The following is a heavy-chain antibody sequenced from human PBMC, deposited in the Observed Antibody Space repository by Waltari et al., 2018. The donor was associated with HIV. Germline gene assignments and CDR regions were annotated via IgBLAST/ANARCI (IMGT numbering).Heavy chain of an antibody. J-gene: IGHJ3*02. CDR3: ARDRDRGLGAFDI. CDR2: IWYNGSNK. D-gene: IGHD2-21*02. CDR1: GFTFSSYG. V-gene: IGHV3-33*01. Sequence: QVQLVESGGGVVQPGRSLRLSCAASGFTFSSYGMHWVRQAPGKGVEWVAVIWYNGSNKYYADSVKGRFTISRDNSKNTLYLQMNSLRAEDTAVYYCARDRDRGLGAFDIWGQGTMVTVSS.